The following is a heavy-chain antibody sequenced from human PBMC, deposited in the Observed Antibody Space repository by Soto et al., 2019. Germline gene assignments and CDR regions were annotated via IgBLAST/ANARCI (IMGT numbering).Heavy chain of an antibody. V-gene: IGHV4-30-4*01. D-gene: IGHD3-3*01. Sequence: PSETLSLTCTVSGGSISSGDYYWSWIRQPPGKGLEWIGYIYYSGSTYYNPSLKSRVTISVDTSKNQFSLKLSSVTAADTAVYYCARATALEWLLYGERYYYGMDVWGQGTTVTVSS. J-gene: IGHJ6*02. CDR2: IYYSGST. CDR3: ARATALEWLLYGERYYYGMDV. CDR1: GGSISSGDYY.